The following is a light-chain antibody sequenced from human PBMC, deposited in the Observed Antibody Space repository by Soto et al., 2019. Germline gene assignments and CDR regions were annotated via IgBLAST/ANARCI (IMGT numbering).Light chain of an antibody. CDR3: QHYNYLPHS. CDR2: GAS. V-gene: IGKV3-15*01. CDR1: QSVSSH. J-gene: IGKJ2*03. Sequence: EIVMTQSPATLSVSPGERATLSCRASQSVSSHLAWYQQKPGQAPRLLIYGASTWATVIPGRFSGSVSATDFTLTISSLQSEDFAVYYCQHYNYLPHSFGQGTMLEIK.